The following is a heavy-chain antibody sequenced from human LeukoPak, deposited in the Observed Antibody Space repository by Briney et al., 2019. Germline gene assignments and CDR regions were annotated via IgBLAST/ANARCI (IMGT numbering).Heavy chain of an antibody. CDR3: VREYSASER. J-gene: IGHJ4*02. V-gene: IGHV1-2*02. CDR1: GYNFVGYY. CDR2: IDPYTGNT. D-gene: IGHD5-12*01. Sequence: ASVKVSCKASGYNFVGYYLHWVRQAPGQGLEWMAWIDPYTGNTHYAQKFQGRITVTRDTSLSTTYMELNWLTSDDTALYYCVREYSASERWGQGTLVTVSS.